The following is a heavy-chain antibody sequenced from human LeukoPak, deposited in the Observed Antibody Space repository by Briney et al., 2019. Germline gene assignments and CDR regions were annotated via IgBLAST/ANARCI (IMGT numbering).Heavy chain of an antibody. D-gene: IGHD3-10*01. CDR3: AKAGSGYYYYGSGSFYKDYYYMDV. J-gene: IGHJ6*03. CDR1: GFTFSSYA. CDR2: ISSRGGST. Sequence: GGSLRLSCAASGFTFSSYAMSWVRQAPGKGLEWVSTISSRGGSTYYADSVKGRFTISRDNSKNTLYLQMNSLRAEDTAVYYCAKAGSGYYYYGSGSFYKDYYYMDVWGKGTTVTVSS. V-gene: IGHV3-23*01.